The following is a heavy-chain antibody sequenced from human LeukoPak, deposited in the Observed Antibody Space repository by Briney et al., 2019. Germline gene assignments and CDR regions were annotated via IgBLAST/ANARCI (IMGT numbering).Heavy chain of an antibody. V-gene: IGHV4-34*01. J-gene: IGHJ5*02. Sequence: SETLSLTCAVYGGSFSEYYWSWIRQPPGKGLEWIGEINHSGSTNYNPSLKSRVTISLGTSKNQFSLKLSSVTAADTAVYYCARRITVFYWFDPWDQGTLVTVSS. CDR2: INHSGST. CDR1: GGSFSEYY. D-gene: IGHD2/OR15-2a*01. CDR3: ARRITVFYWFDP.